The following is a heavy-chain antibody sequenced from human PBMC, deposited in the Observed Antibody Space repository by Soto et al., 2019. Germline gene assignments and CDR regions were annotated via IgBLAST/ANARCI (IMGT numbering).Heavy chain of an antibody. CDR3: VRYCSTTLRNGVDTRTLDY. J-gene: IGHJ4*02. D-gene: IGHD2-2*01. CDR2: ISTSGSTV. CDR1: RFTFSTYE. Sequence: EVQLVESGGALVQPGGSLRLSCAASRFTFSTYEMNWVRQAPGKGLEWVSYISTSGSTVYYADSVKGRFTISRDNTRNSLYLHMNRLRDENTGLYYCVRYCSTTLRNGVDTRTLDYGDQGTLVIVSS. V-gene: IGHV3-48*03.